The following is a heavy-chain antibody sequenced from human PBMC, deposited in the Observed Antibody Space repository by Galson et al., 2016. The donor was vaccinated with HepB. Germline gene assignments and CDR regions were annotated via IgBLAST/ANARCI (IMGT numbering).Heavy chain of an antibody. V-gene: IGHV3-21*01. CDR2: INPSSRKI. CDR1: GFTFIGYG. D-gene: IGHD3-10*01. CDR3: ARARGQGYSVSRSHLDL. J-gene: IGHJ5*02. Sequence: SLRLSCAASGFTFIGYGGNWVRQAPGKGLEWISYINPSSRKIYYTPTVKGRFTISRDNAKNSVYLEMSSLRGEDTAIYYCARARGQGYSVSRSHLDLWGRGTLVTVSS.